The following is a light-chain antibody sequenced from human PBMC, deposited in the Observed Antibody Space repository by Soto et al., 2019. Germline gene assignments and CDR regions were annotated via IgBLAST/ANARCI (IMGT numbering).Light chain of an antibody. J-gene: IGKJ1*01. CDR1: ENIYTN. Sequence: EIVMTQSPATLSVSPGERSTLSCMASENIYTNLAWYQQKPGQAPRLLFYGASTRATGLPARFSGSGSGTDFTLTISSLQSEDFAVYYCQQYNTWPRTFGQGTKVDIK. CDR2: GAS. CDR3: QQYNTWPRT. V-gene: IGKV3-15*01.